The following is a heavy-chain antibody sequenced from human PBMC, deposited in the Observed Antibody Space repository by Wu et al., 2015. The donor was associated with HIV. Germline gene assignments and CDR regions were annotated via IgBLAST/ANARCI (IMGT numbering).Heavy chain of an antibody. Sequence: QVQLVQSGAEVKKPGASVKVSCKASGYTFTGYYMHWVRQAPGQGLEWMGWINPNSGGTNYAQKFQGRVTMTRDTSISTAYMELSRLRSDDTAVYYCARDREYQPSLSYYYYYMDVWGKGTTVTVSS. CDR2: INPNSGGT. D-gene: IGHD2-2*01. CDR3: ARDREYQPSLSYYYYYMDV. J-gene: IGHJ6*03. V-gene: IGHV1-2*02. CDR1: GYTFTGYY.